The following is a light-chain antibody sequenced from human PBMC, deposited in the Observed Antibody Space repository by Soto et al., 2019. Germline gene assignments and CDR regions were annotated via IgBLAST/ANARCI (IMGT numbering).Light chain of an antibody. Sequence: QSVLTQPPSVSGAPGQRVTISCTGSSSNIGAGYDVHWYQQLPGTAPKLLIYGNNNRPSGVPDRFSGSKSGTSASLAITGLQAEDEGDYCCQSYDNSLSAWVFGGGTKLTVL. CDR1: SSNIGAGYD. CDR3: QSYDNSLSAWV. V-gene: IGLV1-40*01. CDR2: GNN. J-gene: IGLJ3*02.